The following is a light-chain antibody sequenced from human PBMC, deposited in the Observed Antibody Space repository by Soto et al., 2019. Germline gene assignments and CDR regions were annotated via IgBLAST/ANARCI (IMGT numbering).Light chain of an antibody. J-gene: IGKJ1*01. CDR3: QQYNSYS. Sequence: DIVMTQSPLSLSVTPGEPASISCRSSQSLLHSNGYNYLDWYLQKPGQSPQVLIYVGSNRASGVPDRFSGSGSGTEFTLTISSLQPDDFATYYCQQYNSYSFGQGTKGDIK. CDR2: VGS. V-gene: IGKV2-28*01. CDR1: QSLLHSNGYNY.